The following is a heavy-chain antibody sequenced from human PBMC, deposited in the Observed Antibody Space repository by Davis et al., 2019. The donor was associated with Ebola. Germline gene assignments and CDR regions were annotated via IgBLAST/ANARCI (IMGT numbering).Heavy chain of an antibody. CDR1: GFTFSSYG. CDR3: ARGALGVTTRHFDY. J-gene: IGHJ4*02. CDR2: IWYDGSNK. V-gene: IGHV3-33*01. D-gene: IGHD4-17*01. Sequence: GESLKISCAASGFTFSSYGMHWVRQAPGKGLEWVAVIWYDGSNKYYADSVKGRFTISRDNSKNTLYLQMSSLRAEDTAVYYCARGALGVTTRHFDYWGQGTLVTVSS.